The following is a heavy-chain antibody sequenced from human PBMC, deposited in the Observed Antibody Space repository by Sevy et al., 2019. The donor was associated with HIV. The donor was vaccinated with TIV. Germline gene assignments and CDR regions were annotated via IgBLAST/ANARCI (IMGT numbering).Heavy chain of an antibody. CDR1: GFTFSDSW. CDR2: IKEDGNEQ. Sequence: GGSLRLSCAASGFTFSDSWMTWVRQAPGKGLEWVANIKEDGNEQYYVDSVKGRFTLSRDNAKMSLYLEISSLRVEDTAIYHCARGRRNWGLRGLDVWGQGTTVTVSS. V-gene: IGHV3-7*01. CDR3: ARGRRNWGLRGLDV. D-gene: IGHD3-16*01. J-gene: IGHJ6*02.